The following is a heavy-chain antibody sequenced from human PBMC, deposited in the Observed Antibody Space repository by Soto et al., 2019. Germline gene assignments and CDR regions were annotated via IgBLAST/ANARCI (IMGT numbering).Heavy chain of an antibody. CDR2: IYYSGST. D-gene: IGHD5-12*01. V-gene: IGHV4-30-4*01. Sequence: SEPLSLTCTVSGGSISSGDYYWSWIRQPPGKGLEWIGYIYYSGSTYYNPSLKSRVTISVDTSKNQLSLKLRSVTAADTAVYYCARAKNEEDGYNCEDAFDIWGQGRKVTV. J-gene: IGHJ3*02. CDR1: GGSISSGDYY. CDR3: ARAKNEEDGYNCEDAFDI.